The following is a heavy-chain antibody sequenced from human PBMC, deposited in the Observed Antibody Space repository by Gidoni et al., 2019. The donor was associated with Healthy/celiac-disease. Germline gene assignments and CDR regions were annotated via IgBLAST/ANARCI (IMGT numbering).Heavy chain of an antibody. J-gene: IGHJ3*02. CDR2: IYYSGST. Sequence: QLQLQESGPGLVKPSETLSLTCTVSVGSISSSSYSWGWIRQPPGKGLEWIGSIYYSGSTYYNPDLKSRVTISVDTCKNQFSLKLSCVTAADTAVYYWASDGSQEDGFDSWGQGTMVTVSS. CDR3: ASDGSQEDGFDS. V-gene: IGHV4-39*01. D-gene: IGHD5-12*01. CDR1: VGSISSSSYS.